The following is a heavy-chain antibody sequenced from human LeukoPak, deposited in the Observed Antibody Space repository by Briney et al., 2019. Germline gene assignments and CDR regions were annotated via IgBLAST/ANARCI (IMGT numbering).Heavy chain of an antibody. J-gene: IGHJ4*02. CDR2: ISAYNGNT. CDR1: GYTFTRYG. V-gene: IGHV1-18*01. D-gene: IGHD1-26*01. Sequence: ASVKVSCKASGYTFTRYGISWVRQAPGHGLEWMGWISAYNGNTNYEQQLQGRVNMTTDTSTSTAYMELRSLRSDDTAVYYCARDSREWELLQVYWGQGTLVTVSS. CDR3: ARDSREWELLQVY.